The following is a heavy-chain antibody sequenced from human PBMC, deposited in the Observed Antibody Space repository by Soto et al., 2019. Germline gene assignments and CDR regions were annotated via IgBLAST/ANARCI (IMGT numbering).Heavy chain of an antibody. CDR2: ITAYNGNT. CDR1: GYTFTSYG. J-gene: IGHJ5*02. V-gene: IGHV1-18*01. CDR3: ARSAMVQGVIEPTWFDH. Sequence: SVKVSCKASGYTFTSYGISWVRQAPGQGLEWMGWITAYNGNTNYAQKLQGRVTMTTDTTRSTAYMELRCLRSADTAGYYCARSAMVQGVIEPTWFDHWGQGTLVTVSS. D-gene: IGHD3-10*01.